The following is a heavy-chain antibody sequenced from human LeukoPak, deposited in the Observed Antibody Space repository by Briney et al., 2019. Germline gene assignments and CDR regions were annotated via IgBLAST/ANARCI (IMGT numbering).Heavy chain of an antibody. CDR2: ISYDGSNK. J-gene: IGHJ4*02. CDR1: GFTFSSYA. V-gene: IGHV3-30*07. D-gene: IGHD6-13*01. CDR3: ARVPYPYSSSWYYFDY. Sequence: GGSLRLSCAASGFTFSSYAMHWVRQAPGKGLEWVAVISYDGSNKYYADSVKGRFTISRDNAKNSLYLQMNSLRAEDTAVYHCARVPYPYSSSWYYFDYWGQGTLVTVSS.